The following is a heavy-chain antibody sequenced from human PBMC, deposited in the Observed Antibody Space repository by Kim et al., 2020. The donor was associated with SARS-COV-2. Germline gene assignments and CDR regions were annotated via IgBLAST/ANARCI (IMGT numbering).Heavy chain of an antibody. CDR2: ISGSGGTT. V-gene: IGHV3-23*01. J-gene: IGHJ4*02. CDR3: AKDQRDLWSPFDY. Sequence: GGSLRLSCAASGFTFSSYAMSWVRQAPGKGLEWVSGISGSGGTTHYADSVKGRFTISRDNSKNTLYLQMNSLRVEDTAEYYCAKDQRDLWSPFDYWGQGTQVTVSS. D-gene: IGHD3-3*01. CDR1: GFTFSSYA.